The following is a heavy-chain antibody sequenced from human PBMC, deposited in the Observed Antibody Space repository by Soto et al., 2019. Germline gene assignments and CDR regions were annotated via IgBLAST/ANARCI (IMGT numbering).Heavy chain of an antibody. CDR1: GFTFSSYW. Sequence: GGSLRLSCAASGFTFSSYWMHWVRQAPGKGLVWVSRINSDGSSTSYADSVKGRFTISRDNAKNTLYLQMNSLRAEDTAVYYCASRTSGWYFDYWGQGTLVTVSS. V-gene: IGHV3-74*01. CDR2: INSDGSST. J-gene: IGHJ4*02. CDR3: ASRTSGWYFDY. D-gene: IGHD6-19*01.